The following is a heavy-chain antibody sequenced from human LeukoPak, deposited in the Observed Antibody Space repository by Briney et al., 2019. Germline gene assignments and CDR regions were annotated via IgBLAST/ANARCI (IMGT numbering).Heavy chain of an antibody. CDR3: ARDHAAYSSSWYDFDY. Sequence: ASVKVSCKASGYTFTGYYMHWVRQAPGQGLEWMGGINPNSGGTNYAQKFQGRVTMTRDTSISTAYMELSRLRSDDTAVYYCARDHAAYSSSWYDFDYWGQGTLVTVSS. D-gene: IGHD6-13*01. J-gene: IGHJ4*02. V-gene: IGHV1-2*02. CDR2: INPNSGGT. CDR1: GYTFTGYY.